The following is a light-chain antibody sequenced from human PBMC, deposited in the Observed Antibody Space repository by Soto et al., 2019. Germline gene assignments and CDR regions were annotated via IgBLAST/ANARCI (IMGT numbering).Light chain of an antibody. CDR1: YSNIGAGYE. CDR3: QSYDSSLSGSGV. V-gene: IGLV1-40*01. CDR2: GHN. J-gene: IGLJ3*02. Sequence: QAVVTQPHSVSGAPGQRVTISCTGSYSNIGAGYEVHWYQQIRGTAPKLLISGHNNRPSGVPDRFFGSKSGTSASLTIIGLQAEDEADYYCQSYDSSLSGSGVFGGGTKLTVL.